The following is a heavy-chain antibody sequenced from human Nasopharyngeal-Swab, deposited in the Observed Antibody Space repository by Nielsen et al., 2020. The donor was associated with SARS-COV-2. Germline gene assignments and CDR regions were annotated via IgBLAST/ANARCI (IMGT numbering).Heavy chain of an antibody. Sequence: GGSLRLSCAASGFTFSSYGMHWVRQAPGKGLEWVAVIWYDGSNKYYADSVKGRFTISRDNSKNTLYLQMNSLRAEDTAVYYCARATVETRGMDVWGQGTTVTVSS. CDR1: GFTFSSYG. V-gene: IGHV3-33*01. CDR2: IWYDGSNK. J-gene: IGHJ6*02. D-gene: IGHD4-23*01. CDR3: ARATVETRGMDV.